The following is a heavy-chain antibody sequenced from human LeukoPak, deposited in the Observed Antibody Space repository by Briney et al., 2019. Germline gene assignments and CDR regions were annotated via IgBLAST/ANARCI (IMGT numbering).Heavy chain of an antibody. V-gene: IGHV4-39*01. D-gene: IGHD6-13*01. CDR1: GGSIISSSHY. J-gene: IGHJ4*02. Sequence: SETLSLTCTVSGGSIISSSHYWAWIRQPPGKGLEWIGSIYYNGGTFYSPSLKSRASISVDTSKNQFSLKLSSVTAADTSVYFCAREEASASDYWGQGTLVTVSS. CDR3: AREEASASDY. CDR2: IYYNGGT.